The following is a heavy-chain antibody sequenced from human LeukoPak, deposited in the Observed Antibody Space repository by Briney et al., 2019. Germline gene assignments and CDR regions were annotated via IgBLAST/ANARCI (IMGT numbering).Heavy chain of an antibody. CDR1: GFTFSSFA. CDR3: ARDNSGWYGFFDY. CDR2: ISGSGDST. V-gene: IGHV3-23*01. J-gene: IGHJ4*02. D-gene: IGHD6-19*01. Sequence: PGGSLRLSCVASGFTFSSFAMSWVRQAPGKGLEWVSAISGSGDSTFYADSVKGRFTVSRDNAKNSLYLQVNSLRAEDTAVYYCARDNSGWYGFFDYWGQGTLVTVSS.